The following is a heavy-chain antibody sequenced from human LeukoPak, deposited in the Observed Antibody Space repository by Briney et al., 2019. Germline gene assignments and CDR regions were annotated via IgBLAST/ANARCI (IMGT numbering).Heavy chain of an antibody. CDR3: ARDSGAARPNTFDI. D-gene: IGHD3-10*01. CDR1: GGTFSSYA. CDR2: IIPIFGTA. J-gene: IGHJ3*02. V-gene: IGHV1-69*13. Sequence: GSSVKVSCKASGGTFSSYAISWVRQAPGQGLEWMGGIIPIFGTANYAQKFQGRVTITADESTSTAYMELSSLTSEDTAVYYCARDSGAARPNTFDIWGQGTLVTVSS.